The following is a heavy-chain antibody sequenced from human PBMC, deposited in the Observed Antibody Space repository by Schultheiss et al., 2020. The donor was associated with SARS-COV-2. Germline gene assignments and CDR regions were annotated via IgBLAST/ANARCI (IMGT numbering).Heavy chain of an antibody. Sequence: GGSLRLSCAASGFTFSSYAMHWVRQAPGKGLEWVAVISYDGSNKYYADSVKGRFTIARDNSKNTLYLQMNSLRTEDTAVYYCARTYYYDSSGYYCGQVVITAVAFDIWGQGTMVTVSS. CDR3: ARTYYYDSSGYYCGQVVITAVAFDI. V-gene: IGHV3-30*04. J-gene: IGHJ3*02. D-gene: IGHD3-22*01. CDR1: GFTFSSYA. CDR2: ISYDGSNK.